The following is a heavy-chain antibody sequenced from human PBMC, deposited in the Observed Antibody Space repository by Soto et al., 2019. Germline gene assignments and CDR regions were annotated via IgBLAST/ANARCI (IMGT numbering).Heavy chain of an antibody. CDR1: GFTFSSYG. CDR2: ISYDGSNK. CDR3: AKDPVATVTGEYYFDY. V-gene: IGHV3-30*18. D-gene: IGHD4-17*01. J-gene: IGHJ4*02. Sequence: GGSLRLSCAASGFTFSSYGMHWVRQAPGKGLEWVAVISYDGSNKYYADSVKGRFTISRDNSKNTLYLQMNSLRAEDTAVYYCAKDPVATVTGEYYFDYWGQGAPVTVSS.